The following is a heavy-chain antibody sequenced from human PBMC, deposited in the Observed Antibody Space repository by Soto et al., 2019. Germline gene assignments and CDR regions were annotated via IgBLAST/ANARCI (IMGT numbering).Heavy chain of an antibody. CDR1: GGSLSGYY. J-gene: IGHJ6*02. D-gene: IGHD6-13*01. CDR2: INHSGTA. CDR3: ARDQRAAAGPYYYYYGMDV. Sequence: SETLSLTCAVYGGSLSGYYWSWVRQSPGKGLEWIGEINHSGTANYNPSLKTRVTISVDASKNQFSLKLTSVTAADTAVYYCARDQRAAAGPYYYYYGMDVWGQWTTVTVSS. V-gene: IGHV4-34*01.